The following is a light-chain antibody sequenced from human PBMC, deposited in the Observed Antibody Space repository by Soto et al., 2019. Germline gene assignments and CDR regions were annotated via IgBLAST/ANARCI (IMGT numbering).Light chain of an antibody. CDR2: GAS. CDR3: QQYNNWPRT. CDR1: QSVSST. V-gene: IGKV3-15*01. Sequence: EIVMTQSPATLSVSPGERATLSCRASQSVSSTLAWYQQKPGQAPRLLIYGASTRATGIPARFSGRGSGTEFTLTISSVQSEDFADYYCQQYNNWPRTFGQGTKVEIK. J-gene: IGKJ1*01.